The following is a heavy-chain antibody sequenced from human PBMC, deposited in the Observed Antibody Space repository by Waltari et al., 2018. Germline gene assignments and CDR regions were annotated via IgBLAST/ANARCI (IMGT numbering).Heavy chain of an antibody. J-gene: IGHJ4*02. CDR2: MNTRKGGT. CDR3: ARTYQSGSYSDY. Sequence: QVQLVQSGAEVKKPGASVKVSCKTSGYPFTSYYMHWVRQAPGQGVEWMGWMNTRKGGTNYAQKYQGRVTMTRDTSISTAYMELSRLISNDTAVYYCARTYQSGSYSDYWGQGTPVTVSS. V-gene: IGHV1-2*02. D-gene: IGHD1-26*01. CDR1: GYPFTSYY.